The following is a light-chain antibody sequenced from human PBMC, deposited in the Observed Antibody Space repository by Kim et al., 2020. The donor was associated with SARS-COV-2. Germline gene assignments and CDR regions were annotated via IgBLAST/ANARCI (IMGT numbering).Light chain of an antibody. CDR1: QDISNY. Sequence: SVGDRVTITCQASQDISNYLNWYQQKPGKAPKLLIYDASNLETGVPSRFSGSGYGTDFTFTISSLQPEDIATYYCQQYDNLPRLTFGGGTKVDIK. J-gene: IGKJ4*01. CDR2: DAS. V-gene: IGKV1-33*01. CDR3: QQYDNLPRLT.